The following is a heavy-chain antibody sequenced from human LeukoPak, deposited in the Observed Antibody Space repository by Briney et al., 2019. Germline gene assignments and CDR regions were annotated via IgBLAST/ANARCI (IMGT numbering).Heavy chain of an antibody. D-gene: IGHD2-15*01. J-gene: IGHJ4*02. Sequence: PGGSLRLSWAAPGFNVSSNYISGVRQAPGKGLEWVSVIYSGGSTYYADSVKGRFTISRDNSKNTLYLQMNSLRAEDTAVYYCARAPPASCSGGSCYGDYWGQGTLVTVSS. V-gene: IGHV3-53*01. CDR2: IYSGGST. CDR1: GFNVSSNY. CDR3: ARAPPASCSGGSCYGDY.